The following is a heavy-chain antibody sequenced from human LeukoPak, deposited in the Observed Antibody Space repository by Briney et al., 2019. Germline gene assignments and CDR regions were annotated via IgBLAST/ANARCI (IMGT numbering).Heavy chain of an antibody. CDR3: AKQLGYCSDGSCYFPY. D-gene: IGHD2-15*01. V-gene: IGHV3-48*01. J-gene: IGHJ4*02. CDR2: ISSSSTI. Sequence: GGSLRLSCAASGFTFSSYSMNWVRQAPGKGLEWVSYISSSSTIYYADSVKGRFTISRDNSKNTLYLQMNSLRAEDTAVYYCAKQLGYCSDGSCYFPYWGQGTLVTVSS. CDR1: GFTFSSYS.